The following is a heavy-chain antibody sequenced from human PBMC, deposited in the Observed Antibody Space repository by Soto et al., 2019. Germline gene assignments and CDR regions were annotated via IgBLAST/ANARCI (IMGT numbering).Heavy chain of an antibody. Sequence: QVQLQESGPGLVKPSQTLSLTCTVSGGSISSGDYCWSWIRQPPGKGLEWIGYIYYSGSTYYNPSLKSRVTISVDTSKNQFSLKLSSVTAADTAVYYCARVPTMIEGAFDIWGQGTMVTVSS. CDR2: IYYSGST. D-gene: IGHD3-22*01. CDR1: GGSISSGDYC. V-gene: IGHV4-30-4*01. J-gene: IGHJ3*02. CDR3: ARVPTMIEGAFDI.